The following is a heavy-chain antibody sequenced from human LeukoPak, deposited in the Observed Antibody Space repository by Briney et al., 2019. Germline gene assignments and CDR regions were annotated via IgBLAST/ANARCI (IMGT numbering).Heavy chain of an antibody. CDR3: AKDSRGIWGVMIDY. J-gene: IGHJ4*02. V-gene: IGHV3-30*02. CDR1: GFTFSSYG. CDR2: TRFDGDTK. Sequence: GGSLRLSCGASGFTFSSYGMHWVRQAPGKGLEWMAFTRFDGDTKYYADSVKGRFTISRDNSKNTLSLQMNSLRAEDTAVYYCAKDSRGIWGVMIDYWGQGTLVTVSS. D-gene: IGHD3-16*01.